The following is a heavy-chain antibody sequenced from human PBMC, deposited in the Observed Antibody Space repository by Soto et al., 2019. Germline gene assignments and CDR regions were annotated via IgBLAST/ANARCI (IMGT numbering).Heavy chain of an antibody. J-gene: IGHJ6*02. Sequence: QVQLVQSGAEVKKPGASVKVSCKASGYTFTSYDINWVRQATGQGLEWMGWMNPNSGNTGYAQKFQGRVTMTRNTXTXXAYMELSSLRSEDTAVYYCASGFEWLRLDYYGMDVWGQGTTVTVSS. V-gene: IGHV1-8*01. CDR1: GYTFTSYD. CDR3: ASGFEWLRLDYYGMDV. D-gene: IGHD5-12*01. CDR2: MNPNSGNT.